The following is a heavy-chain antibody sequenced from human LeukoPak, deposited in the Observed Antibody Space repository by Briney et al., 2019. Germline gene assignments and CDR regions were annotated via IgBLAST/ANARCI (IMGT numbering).Heavy chain of an antibody. V-gene: IGHV4-30-2*01. CDR3: ARGGYYYGSGDWFDP. Sequence: SQTLSLTCAVSGGSISSGGYSWSWTRQPPGKGLEWIGYIYHSGSTYYNPSLKSRVTISVDRSKNQFSLKLSSVTAADTAVYYCARGGYYYGSGDWFDPWGQGTLVTVSS. CDR1: GGSISSGGYS. D-gene: IGHD3-10*01. CDR2: IYHSGST. J-gene: IGHJ5*02.